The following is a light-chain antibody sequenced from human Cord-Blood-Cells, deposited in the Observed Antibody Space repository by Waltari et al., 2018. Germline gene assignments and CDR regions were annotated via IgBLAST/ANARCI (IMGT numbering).Light chain of an antibody. CDR1: SSNIGTNY. Sequence: QSVLPQPPSVSAAPGQKVTLSCSGRSSNIGTNYVSWYQQLPGTAPKLLIYDNNKRPSGIPDRFSGSKSGTSATLGITGLQTGDEADYYCGTWDSSLSAYVFGTGTKVTVL. CDR2: DNN. V-gene: IGLV1-51*01. CDR3: GTWDSSLSAYV. J-gene: IGLJ1*01.